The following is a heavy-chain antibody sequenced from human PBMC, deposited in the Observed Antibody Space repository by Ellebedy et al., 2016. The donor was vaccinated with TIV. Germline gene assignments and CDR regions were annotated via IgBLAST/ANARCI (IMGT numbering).Heavy chain of an antibody. V-gene: IGHV3-23*01. CDR3: AKTDLGGAGAYYYYYMDV. J-gene: IGHJ6*03. CDR1: GFTFSSYA. CDR2: ISGSGGST. Sequence: GESLKISCAASGFTFSSYAMSWVRQAPGKGLEWVSAISGSGGSTYYADSVKGRFTISRDNSKNTLYLQMNSLRAEDTAVYYCAKTDLGGAGAYYYYYMDVWGKGTTVTVSS. D-gene: IGHD1-26*01.